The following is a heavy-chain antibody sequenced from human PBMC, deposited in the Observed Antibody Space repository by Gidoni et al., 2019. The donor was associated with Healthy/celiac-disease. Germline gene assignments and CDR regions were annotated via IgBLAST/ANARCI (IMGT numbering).Heavy chain of an antibody. V-gene: IGHV4-31*03. CDR1: GGSISSGGYY. CDR2: IYYSGST. D-gene: IGHD3-9*01. Sequence: QVQLQESGPGLVKPSQTLSLTCPVSGGSISSGGYYWSWIRQHPGKGLEWIGYIYYSGSTYYNPSLKSRVTISVDTSKNQFSLKLSSVTAADTAVYYCARGIRYFDWTGLYNWFDPWGQGTLVTVSS. J-gene: IGHJ5*02. CDR3: ARGIRYFDWTGLYNWFDP.